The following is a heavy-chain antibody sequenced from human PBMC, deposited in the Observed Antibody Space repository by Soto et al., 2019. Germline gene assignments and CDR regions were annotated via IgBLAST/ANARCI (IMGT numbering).Heavy chain of an antibody. J-gene: IGHJ6*03. CDR2: ISSSGSTI. CDR3: ARAVAGTSAYNYHFYSMDV. D-gene: IGHD6-19*01. Sequence: QVQLVESGGGLVKPGGSLRLSCAASGFTFSDYYMSWIRQAPGKGREWVSYISSSGSTIYYADSVKGRFTISRYNANNSLYLQMNSLRAEATAVYYCARAVAGTSAYNYHFYSMDVWGKGTPVTVSS. CDR1: GFTFSDYY. V-gene: IGHV3-11*01.